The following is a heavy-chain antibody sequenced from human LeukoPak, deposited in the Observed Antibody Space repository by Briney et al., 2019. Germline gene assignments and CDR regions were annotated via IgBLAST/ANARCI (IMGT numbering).Heavy chain of an antibody. Sequence: ASVKVSCKASGYTFTGYCMHWVRQAPGQGLEWMGWINPNSGGTNYAQKFQGRVTMTRDTSISTAYMELSRLRSDDTAVYYCALSSDYSNSFDYWGQGTLVTVSS. CDR1: GYTFTGYC. CDR2: INPNSGGT. J-gene: IGHJ4*02. CDR3: ALSSDYSNSFDY. D-gene: IGHD4-11*01. V-gene: IGHV1-2*02.